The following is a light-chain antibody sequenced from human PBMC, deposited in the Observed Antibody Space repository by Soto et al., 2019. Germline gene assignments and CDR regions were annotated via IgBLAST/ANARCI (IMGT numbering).Light chain of an antibody. J-gene: IGKJ1*01. CDR3: HQYNNWPPWT. Sequence: EVVMTQSPATLSVSPGERATLSCRASQSVSSNLAWYRQKPGQAPRLLISGASTRATGIPARFSGSGSGTEFTLTISSLQSEDFAVYYCHQYNNWPPWTFGQGTKVEIK. CDR2: GAS. CDR1: QSVSSN. V-gene: IGKV3-15*01.